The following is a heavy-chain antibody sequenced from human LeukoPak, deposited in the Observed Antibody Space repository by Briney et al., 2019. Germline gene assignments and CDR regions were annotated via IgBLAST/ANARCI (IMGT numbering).Heavy chain of an antibody. CDR3: ARGIAVAETGDWFDP. D-gene: IGHD6-19*01. Sequence: SETLSLTCTVSGYSISSGYYWGWIRQPPGKGLEWIGSIYHSGSTYYNPSLKSRVTISVDTCKNQFSLKMSSVTADDTVVYYCARGIAVAETGDWFDPWGQGTLVTVSS. CDR1: GYSISSGYY. V-gene: IGHV4-38-2*02. J-gene: IGHJ5*02. CDR2: IYHSGST.